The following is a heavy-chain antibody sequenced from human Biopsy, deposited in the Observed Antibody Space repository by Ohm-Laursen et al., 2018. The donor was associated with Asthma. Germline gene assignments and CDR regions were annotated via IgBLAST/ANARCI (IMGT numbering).Heavy chain of an antibody. Sequence: TLSLTCIVSYGSITSGGYYWTWIRQHPGKGLEWIGFIYYSGSTYYNPSLKSRVSISIGTSKNQFSLKLSSVTAADTAVYYCARAQDYYDSRGYYRSFDYWGQGTLVTVSS. V-gene: IGHV4-31*03. CDR2: IYYSGST. CDR1: YGSITSGGYY. CDR3: ARAQDYYDSRGYYRSFDY. J-gene: IGHJ4*02. D-gene: IGHD3-22*01.